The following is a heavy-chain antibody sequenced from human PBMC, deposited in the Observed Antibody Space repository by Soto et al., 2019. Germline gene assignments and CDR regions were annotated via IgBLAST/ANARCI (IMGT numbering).Heavy chain of an antibody. D-gene: IGHD6-6*01. J-gene: IGHJ6*02. CDR2: INSDRSST. CDR3: ARDRRSIAARDYYYGTDV. CDR1: GFTFSSYW. Sequence: LRLSCAASGFTFSSYWMHWVRQAPGKGLVWVSRINSDRSSTSYADSVKGRFTISRDNAKNTLYLQMNSLRAEDTAVYYCARDRRSIAARDYYYGTDVWGQGTTVTVSS. V-gene: IGHV3-74*01.